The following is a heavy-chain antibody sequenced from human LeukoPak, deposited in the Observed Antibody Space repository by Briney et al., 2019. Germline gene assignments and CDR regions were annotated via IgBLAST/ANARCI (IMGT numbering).Heavy chain of an antibody. D-gene: IGHD2-15*01. V-gene: IGHV3-48*03. CDR1: GFTFSSYE. CDR3: ARVSSGSGSDHLGY. Sequence: GGSLRLSCAASGFTFSSYEMNWVRQAPGKGLEWVSYISSSGSTIYYADSVKGRFTISRGNAKNSLYLQMNSLRAEDTAVYYCARVSSGSGSDHLGYWGQGTLVTVSS. CDR2: ISSSGSTI. J-gene: IGHJ4*02.